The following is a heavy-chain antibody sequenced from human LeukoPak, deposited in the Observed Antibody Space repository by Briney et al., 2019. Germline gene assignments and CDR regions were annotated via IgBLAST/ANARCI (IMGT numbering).Heavy chain of an antibody. Sequence: GGSLRLSCAASGFSFNSDWMDWVRQAPGKGLEWVANIKHDESEKNYLDSVKGRFTISRDNAQNSLYLQMNSLRAEDTAVYHCARSFRRDRYYFDYWGQGTLVTVSS. J-gene: IGHJ4*02. CDR2: IKHDESEK. V-gene: IGHV3-7*01. CDR3: ARSFRRDRYYFDY. CDR1: GFSFNSDW.